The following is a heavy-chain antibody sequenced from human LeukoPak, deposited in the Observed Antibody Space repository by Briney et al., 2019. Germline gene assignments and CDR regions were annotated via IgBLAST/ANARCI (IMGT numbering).Heavy chain of an antibody. CDR1: GGSFSGYY. D-gene: IGHD3-10*01. CDR2: INHSGST. V-gene: IGHV4-34*01. J-gene: IGHJ4*02. Sequence: PSETLSLTCAVYGGSFSGYYWSWIRQPPGKGLEWIGEINHSGSTNYNPSLKSRVTISVDTSKNQFSLKLSSVTAADTAVYYCARRGTYYYGSGRPYYFDYWGQGTLVTVSS. CDR3: ARRGTYYYGSGRPYYFDY.